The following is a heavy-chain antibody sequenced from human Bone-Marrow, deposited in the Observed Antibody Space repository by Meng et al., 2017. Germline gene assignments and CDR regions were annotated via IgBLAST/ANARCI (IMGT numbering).Heavy chain of an antibody. CDR1: GFTFSSSS. CDR3: AVKGDYSNWN. J-gene: IGHJ4*02. V-gene: IGHV3-21*01. D-gene: IGHD6-13*01. CDR2: ISSTSGVI. Sequence: GESLKISCAASGFTFSSSSMSWVRQAPGKGLEWVSSISSTSGVIYYADSVKGRFTISRDNAKNSLYLQMNSLRAEDTAVYYCAVKGDYSNWNWGQGALVTVSS.